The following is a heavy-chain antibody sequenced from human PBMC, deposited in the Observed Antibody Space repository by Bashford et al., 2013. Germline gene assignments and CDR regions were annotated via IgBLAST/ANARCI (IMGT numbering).Heavy chain of an antibody. CDR2: IYTSGST. CDR3: ARVPETYGDFNYFYYGMDV. Sequence: SETLSLTCTVSGRLPQSLLLDLDAAARRKGLEWIGRIYTSGSTNYNPSLKSRVTISVDMSKNQFSLKLSSVTVADTAVYYCARVPETYGDFNYFYYGMDVWGQGTTVTVSS. CDR1: GRLPQSLL. V-gene: IGHV4-4*07. J-gene: IGHJ6*02. D-gene: IGHD1-14*01.